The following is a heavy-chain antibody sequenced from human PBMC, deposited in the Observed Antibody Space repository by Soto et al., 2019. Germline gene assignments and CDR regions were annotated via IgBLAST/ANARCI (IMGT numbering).Heavy chain of an antibody. CDR3: ANGAGAGPLDAFDI. J-gene: IGHJ3*02. Sequence: QVQLVESGGGVVQPGRSLRLSCAASGFTFSSYGMHWVRQAPGKGLEWVAVISYDGSNKYYADSVKGRFTISRDNSKNTLYLQMNSLRAEDTAVYYCANGAGAGPLDAFDIWGQGTMVTVSS. V-gene: IGHV3-30*18. D-gene: IGHD6-13*01. CDR2: ISYDGSNK. CDR1: GFTFSSYG.